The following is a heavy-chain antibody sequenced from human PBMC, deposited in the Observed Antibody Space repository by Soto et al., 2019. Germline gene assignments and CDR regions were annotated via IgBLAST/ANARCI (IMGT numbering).Heavy chain of an antibody. J-gene: IGHJ3*02. V-gene: IGHV4-4*08. Sequence: SETLSLTCTVSGAPITINYGSWIGQAPGKGLGWIGYSYYSGSTTYNPSLKSRVTMSAGTSKDQFSLTLNSVTAADTAVYYCAREGCRGGSCYGAFDIWGRGTMVT. CDR1: GAPITINY. D-gene: IGHD2-15*01. CDR2: SYYSGST. CDR3: AREGCRGGSCYGAFDI.